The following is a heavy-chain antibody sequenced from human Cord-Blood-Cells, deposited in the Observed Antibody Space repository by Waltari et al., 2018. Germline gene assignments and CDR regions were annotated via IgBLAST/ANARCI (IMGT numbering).Heavy chain of an antibody. J-gene: IGHJ4*02. D-gene: IGHD6-13*01. Sequence: QVQLQQWGARLLKPSETLSLTCAVYGGSFSGYYWRLLRQPPGKGLEWIGEINHSGGTNYNPSLKSRVTISVDTSKNQFSLKLSSVTAADTAVYYCARGVAAAGSPYFDYWGQGTLVTVSS. CDR1: GGSFSGYY. CDR3: ARGVAAAGSPYFDY. CDR2: INHSGGT. V-gene: IGHV4-34*01.